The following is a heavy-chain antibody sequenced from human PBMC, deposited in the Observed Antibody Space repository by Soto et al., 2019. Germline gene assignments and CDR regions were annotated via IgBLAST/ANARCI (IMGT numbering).Heavy chain of an antibody. J-gene: IGHJ4*02. CDR3: ARDREGHGGYFDY. V-gene: IGHV3-33*01. Sequence: GGSLRLSCAASGFTFSSYGMHWVRQAPGKGLEWVAVIWYDGSNKYYADSVKGRFTISRDNSKNTLYLQMNSLRAEDTAVYYCARDREGHGGYFDYWGQGTLVTVSS. D-gene: IGHD2-15*01. CDR1: GFTFSSYG. CDR2: IWYDGSNK.